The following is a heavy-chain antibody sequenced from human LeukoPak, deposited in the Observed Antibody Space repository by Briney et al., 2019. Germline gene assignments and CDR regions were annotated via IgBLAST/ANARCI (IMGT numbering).Heavy chain of an antibody. D-gene: IGHD3-3*01. CDR2: INSDGSST. CDR3: ASLGERYYDFWSGYYTALGY. CDR1: GFTFSSYW. Sequence: GGSLRLSCAASGFTFSSYWMHWVRQAPGKGLVWVSRINSDGSSTSYADSVKGRFTISRDSAKNTLYLQMNSLRAEDTAVYYCASLGERYYDFWSGYYTALGYWGQGTLVTVSS. J-gene: IGHJ4*02. V-gene: IGHV3-74*01.